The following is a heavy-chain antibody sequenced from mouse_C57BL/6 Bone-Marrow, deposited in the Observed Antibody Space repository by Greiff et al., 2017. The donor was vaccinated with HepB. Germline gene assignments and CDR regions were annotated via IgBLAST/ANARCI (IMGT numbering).Heavy chain of an antibody. Sequence: VQLQQSGAELVRPGASVKLSCTASGFNIKDYYMHWVKQRPEQGLEWIGRIDPEDGDTEYAPKFQGKATMTADTSSNAAYLQLSSLTSEDTAVYYCTTFPPVEGSSYDYWGQGTTLTVSS. V-gene: IGHV14-1*01. CDR2: IDPEDGDT. D-gene: IGHD1-1*01. CDR1: GFNIKDYY. J-gene: IGHJ2*01. CDR3: TTFPPVEGSSYDY.